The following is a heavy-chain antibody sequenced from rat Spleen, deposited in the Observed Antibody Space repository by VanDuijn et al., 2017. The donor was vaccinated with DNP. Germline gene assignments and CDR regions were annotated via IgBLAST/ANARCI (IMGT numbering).Heavy chain of an antibody. D-gene: IGHD1-4*01. CDR2: ISYSGST. V-gene: IGHV3-1*01. CDR3: ARWTRYFDY. CDR1: GYSIISNY. Sequence: EVQLQESGPGLVKPSQSLSLTCSVTGYSIISNYWGWIRKFPGNKMEYIGHISYSGSTNYNPSLKSRIPITRDTSKNQFFLQLNSVTPEDTATYYCARWTRYFDYWGQGVMVTVSS. J-gene: IGHJ2*01.